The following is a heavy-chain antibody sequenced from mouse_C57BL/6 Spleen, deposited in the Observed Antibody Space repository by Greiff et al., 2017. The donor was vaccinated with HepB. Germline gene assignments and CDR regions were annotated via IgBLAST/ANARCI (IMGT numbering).Heavy chain of an antibody. CDR1: GFTFTDYY. CDR3: ARRSYYSNSYAMDY. V-gene: IGHV7-3*01. Sequence: EVKLVESGGGLVQPGGSLSLSCAASGFTFTDYYMSWVRQPPGKALEWLGFIRNKANGYTTEYSASVKGRFTISRDNSQSILYLQMNALRAEDSATYYCARRSYYSNSYAMDYWGQGTSVTVSS. J-gene: IGHJ4*01. D-gene: IGHD2-5*01. CDR2: IRNKANGYTT.